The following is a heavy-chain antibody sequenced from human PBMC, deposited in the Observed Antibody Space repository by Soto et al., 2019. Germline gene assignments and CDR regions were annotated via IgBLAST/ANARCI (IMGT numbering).Heavy chain of an antibody. V-gene: IGHV3-33*06. CDR2: IWYDGLNK. Sequence: PGGSLRLSCAASGFTFSKFGMHWVRQAPGKGLEWVAVIWYDGLNKYYADSVKDRFTISRDNSKNTLYLQMNSLRAEDTAVYYCAKDRRDGYNGGYYYFDYWGQGTLVTVSS. CDR1: GFTFSKFG. CDR3: AKDRRDGYNGGYYYFDY. J-gene: IGHJ4*02. D-gene: IGHD5-12*01.